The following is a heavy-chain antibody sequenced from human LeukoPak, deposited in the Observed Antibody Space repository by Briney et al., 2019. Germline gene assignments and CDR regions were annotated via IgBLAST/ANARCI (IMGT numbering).Heavy chain of an antibody. CDR3: ARAGTVAGFDY. CDR2: ISSSSSYT. Sequence: GGSLRLSWAASGFTVSSNYMSWIRQAPGKGLEWVSYISSSSSYTNYADSVKGRFTISRDNAKNSLYLQMNSLRAEDTAVYYCARAGTVAGFDYWGQGTLVTVSS. CDR1: GFTVSSNY. D-gene: IGHD6-19*01. V-gene: IGHV3-11*05. J-gene: IGHJ4*02.